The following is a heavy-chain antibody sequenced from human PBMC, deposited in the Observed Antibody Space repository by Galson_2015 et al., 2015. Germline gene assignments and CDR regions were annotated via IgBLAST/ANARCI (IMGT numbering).Heavy chain of an antibody. Sequence: SVKVSCKASGGTFSSYTISWVRQAPGQGLEWMGRIIPILGIANYAQKFQGGVTITADKSTSTAYMELSSLRSEDTAVYYCARTAYCGGDCYSNGMDVWGQGTTVTVSS. CDR2: IIPILGIA. CDR1: GGTFSSYT. J-gene: IGHJ6*02. CDR3: ARTAYCGGDCYSNGMDV. D-gene: IGHD2-21*02. V-gene: IGHV1-69*02.